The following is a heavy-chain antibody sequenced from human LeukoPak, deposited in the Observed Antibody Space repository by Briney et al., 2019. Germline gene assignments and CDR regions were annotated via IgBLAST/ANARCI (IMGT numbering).Heavy chain of an antibody. CDR2: IWYDGSNK. Sequence: HSGGSLRLSCAASGFTFSSYGMHWVRQAPGKGLEWVAVIWYDGSNKYYADSVKGRFTISRDNSKNTLYLQMNSLRAEDTAVYYCARAYRTTVTLRDSGYYGMDVWGQGTTVTVSS. V-gene: IGHV3-33*01. CDR1: GFTFSSYG. CDR3: ARAYRTTVTLRDSGYYGMDV. J-gene: IGHJ6*02. D-gene: IGHD4-17*01.